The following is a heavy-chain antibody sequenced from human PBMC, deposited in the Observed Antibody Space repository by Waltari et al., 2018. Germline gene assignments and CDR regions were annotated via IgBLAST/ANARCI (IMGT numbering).Heavy chain of an antibody. Sequence: QVQLQESGPGLVKPSETLSLTCTVSGGSISRYYWSWIRQPPGKGLEWIGYIYYSGSTNYNPSLKSRVTISVDTSKNQFSLKLSSVTAADTAVYYCARSKLVATRPDFDYWGQGTLVTVSS. CDR3: ARSKLVATRPDFDY. CDR1: GGSISRYY. CDR2: IYYSGST. J-gene: IGHJ4*02. V-gene: IGHV4-59*01. D-gene: IGHD5-12*01.